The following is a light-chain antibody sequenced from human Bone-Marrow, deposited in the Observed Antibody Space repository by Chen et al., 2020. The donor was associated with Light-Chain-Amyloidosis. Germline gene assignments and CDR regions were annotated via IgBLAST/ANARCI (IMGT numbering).Light chain of an antibody. CDR3: QVWDRSSDRPV. V-gene: IGLV3-21*02. Sequence: SYVLTQPSSVSVAPGQTATIACGGNNIGATSVHWYQQTPGQAPLLVVYDDSDRPSGIPERLSGSNCGNAATLTISRVEDGEEADYYCQVWDRSSDRPVFGGGTKLTVL. CDR2: DDS. J-gene: IGLJ3*02. CDR1: NIGATS.